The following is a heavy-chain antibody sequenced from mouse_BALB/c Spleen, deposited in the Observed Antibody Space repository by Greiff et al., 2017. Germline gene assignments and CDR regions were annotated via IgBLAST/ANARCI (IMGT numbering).Heavy chain of an antibody. J-gene: IGHJ1*01. CDR2: IYPGNSDT. Sequence: EVQLHQSGTVLARPGASVKMSCKASGYTFTSYWMHWVKQRPGQGLEWIGAIYPGNSDTSYNQKFKGKAKLTAVTSTSTAYMELSSLTNEDSAVYYCSPYYRYWYFDVWGAGTTVTVSS. CDR1: GYTFTSYW. CDR3: SPYYRYWYFDV. D-gene: IGHD2-14*01. V-gene: IGHV1-5*01.